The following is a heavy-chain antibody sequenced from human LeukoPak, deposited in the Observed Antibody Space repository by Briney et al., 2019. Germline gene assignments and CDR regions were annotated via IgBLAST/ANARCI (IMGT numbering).Heavy chain of an antibody. CDR2: IKRDGSEK. CDR1: GFTFSSYW. V-gene: IGHV3-7*01. J-gene: IGHJ4*02. Sequence: GGSLRLSCAASGFTFSSYWMNWVRQAPGKGLEWVADIKRDGSEKYYVDSVKGRFTISRDNAKNSLDLQMNSLRAEDTAVYYCARDRVEYSGSYHPSGYWGQGTLVTVSS. CDR3: ARDRVEYSGSYHPSGY. D-gene: IGHD1-26*01.